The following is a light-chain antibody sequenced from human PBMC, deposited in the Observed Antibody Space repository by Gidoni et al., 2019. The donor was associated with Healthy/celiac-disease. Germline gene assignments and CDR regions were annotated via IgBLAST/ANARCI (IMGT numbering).Light chain of an antibody. CDR3: QQYYTSPWT. Sequence: DIVMTQSPDSLPVSLGERATIKCKSSQSVLHSSTGNNYLAWYQQRPRQPPKLLIYWASTRKSGVPDRFSGSGSGKDFTLTISSLQAEDVAVYYCQQYYTSPWTFGQGTKVEIK. J-gene: IGKJ1*01. CDR2: WAS. V-gene: IGKV4-1*01. CDR1: QSVLHSSTGNNY.